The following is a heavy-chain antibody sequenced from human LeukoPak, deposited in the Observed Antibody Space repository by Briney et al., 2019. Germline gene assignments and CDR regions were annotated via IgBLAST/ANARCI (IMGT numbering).Heavy chain of an antibody. CDR2: ISAYNGDT. CDR1: GYTFTSYD. D-gene: IGHD2-2*01. Sequence: ASVTVSCKASGYTFTSYDINWVRQATGQGLEWMGWISAYNGDTNYAQNAQDRVTMTSDTSTSTAYMELRSLTSDDTAVYYCARRDCSSSSCHYYYYMDVWGQGTTVTVSS. CDR3: ARRDCSSSSCHYYYYMDV. V-gene: IGHV1-18*01. J-gene: IGHJ6*02.